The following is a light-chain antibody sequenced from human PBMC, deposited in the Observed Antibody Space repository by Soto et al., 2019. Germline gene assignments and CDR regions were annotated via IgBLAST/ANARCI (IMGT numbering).Light chain of an antibody. CDR3: QQYGSSRT. J-gene: IGKJ1*01. Sequence: EIVLKQSPGTLSLSPGERATLSCRASQSVSSSYLAWYQQKPGQAPRLLIYNAFNRATGIPDRFSGSGSGTDFTLTISRLEPEDFAVYYCQQYGSSRTFGQGTMVDIK. CDR1: QSVSSSY. V-gene: IGKV3-20*01. CDR2: NAF.